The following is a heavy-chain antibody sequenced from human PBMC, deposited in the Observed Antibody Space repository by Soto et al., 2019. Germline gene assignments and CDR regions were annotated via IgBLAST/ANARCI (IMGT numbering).Heavy chain of an antibody. Sequence: SGPTLVNPTETLTLTCTVSGFSLSNARMGVSWIRQPPGKALEWLAHIFSNDEKSYSTSLKSRLTISKDTSKSQVVLTMTNMDPVDTATYYCARTYYDFWSGYYVDYWGQGTLVT. V-gene: IGHV2-26*01. CDR1: GFSLSNARMG. CDR2: IFSNDEK. CDR3: ARTYYDFWSGYYVDY. D-gene: IGHD3-3*01. J-gene: IGHJ4*02.